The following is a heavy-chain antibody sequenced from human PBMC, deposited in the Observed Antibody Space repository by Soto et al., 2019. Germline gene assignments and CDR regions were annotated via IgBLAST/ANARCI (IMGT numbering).Heavy chain of an antibody. V-gene: IGHV4-39*01. CDR1: GVSMRTRSYY. CDR2: IYYSGST. CDR3: ARHPYSSSWYRVAFDI. Sequence: SLTWPGWGVSMRTRSYYWGGIRQPPGKGLEWIGSIYYSGSTYYNPSLKSRVTISVDTSKNQFSLKLSSVTAADTAVYYCARHPYSSSWYRVAFDIWGQGTMVTVPS. J-gene: IGHJ3*02. D-gene: IGHD6-13*01.